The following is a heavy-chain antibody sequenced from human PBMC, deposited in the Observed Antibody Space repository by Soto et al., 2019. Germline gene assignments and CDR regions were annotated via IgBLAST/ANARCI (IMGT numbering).Heavy chain of an antibody. CDR1: GYTFTSYA. CDR3: ARNLGFSGSSSSNYGSGSYNWFDP. V-gene: IGHV1-3*01. J-gene: IGHJ5*02. D-gene: IGHD3-10*01. CDR2: INAGNGNT. Sequence: ASVKVSCKASGYTFTSYAMHWVRQAPGQRLEWMGWINAGNGNTKYSQKFQGRVTITRDTSASTAYMELSSLRSEDTAVYYCARNLGFSGSSSSNYGSGSYNWFDPWGQGTLVTVSS.